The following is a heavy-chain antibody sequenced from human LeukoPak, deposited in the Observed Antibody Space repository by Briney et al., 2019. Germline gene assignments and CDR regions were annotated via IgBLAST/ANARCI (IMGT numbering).Heavy chain of an antibody. CDR2: IYPGDSDT. D-gene: IGHD2-21*02. CDR3: AGGTASLMEY. V-gene: IGHV5-51*01. CDR1: GYSFTSYW. J-gene: IGHJ4*02. Sequence: GESLKISCKGSGYSFTSYWIGWVRQMPGKGLEWMGIIYPGDSDTRYSPSFLGQVTFSADKSISTAYLQWSSLRASDTAIYYCAGGTASLMEYWGQGTLVTVSS.